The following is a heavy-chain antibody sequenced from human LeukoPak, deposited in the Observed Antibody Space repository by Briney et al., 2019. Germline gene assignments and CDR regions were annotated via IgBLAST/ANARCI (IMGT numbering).Heavy chain of an antibody. V-gene: IGHV1-18*01. CDR1: GYTFTSYG. D-gene: IGHD3-10*01. CDR3: ARDHDYYGSGSYYRDNWFDP. J-gene: IGHJ5*02. Sequence: ASVKVSCKASGYTFTSYGISWVRQAPGQGLEWMGWTSAYNGNTNYAQKLQGRVTMTTDTSTSTAYMELRSLRSDDTAVYYCARDHDYYGSGSYYRDNWFDPWGQGTLVTVSS. CDR2: TSAYNGNT.